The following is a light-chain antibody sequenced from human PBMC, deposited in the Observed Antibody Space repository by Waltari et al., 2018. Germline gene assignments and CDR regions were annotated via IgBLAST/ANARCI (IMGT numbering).Light chain of an antibody. CDR2: GST. Sequence: QSVLTQPPSVSGAPGQRVTISCTGRGSNIGAGYVVHWYQQLPRAAPKLLIYGSTSRPLGVPDRFFGSTSGTSASLAITGLQAEDEADYYCQSYDTSLRVVFGGGTKLTVL. CDR1: GSNIGAGYV. CDR3: QSYDTSLRVV. V-gene: IGLV1-40*01. J-gene: IGLJ3*02.